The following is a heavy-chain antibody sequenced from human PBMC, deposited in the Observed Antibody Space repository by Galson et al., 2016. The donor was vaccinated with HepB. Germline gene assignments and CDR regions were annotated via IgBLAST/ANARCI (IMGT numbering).Heavy chain of an antibody. CDR2: IYYTGST. J-gene: IGHJ3*01. CDR1: GGSISSGDYY. D-gene: IGHD6-6*01. Sequence: TLSLTCTVSGGSISSGDYYWSWIRQPPGKGLDWIGYIYYTGSTYYNPSLKSRVSISVDPSKNQFSLKLNYVTAADTAVYYCSRPPSSIAAPSDAFDLWGRGTMVTVSS. CDR3: SRPPSSIAAPSDAFDL. V-gene: IGHV4-30-4*01.